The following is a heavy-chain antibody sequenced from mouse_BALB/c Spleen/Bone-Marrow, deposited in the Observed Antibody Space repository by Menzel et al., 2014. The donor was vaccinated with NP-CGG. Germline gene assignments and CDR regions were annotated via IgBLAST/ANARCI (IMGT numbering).Heavy chain of an antibody. CDR2: IAPGSGNT. Sequence: DLVKPGASVKLSCKASGYTSTSYWINWIKQRPGQGLEWIGRIAPGSGNTYYNEMFKDKATLTVDTSSSTAYIQLSSLSSEDSPVYFCAKSPMITESYAMDYWGQGTSVTVSS. CDR1: GYTSTSYW. D-gene: IGHD2-4*01. J-gene: IGHJ4*01. V-gene: IGHV1S41*01. CDR3: AKSPMITESYAMDY.